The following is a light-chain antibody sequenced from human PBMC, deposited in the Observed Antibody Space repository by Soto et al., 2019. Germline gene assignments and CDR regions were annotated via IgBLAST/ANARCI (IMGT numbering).Light chain of an antibody. Sequence: DIQVTQSPSSVSASVGDRVTITCXAGQDIAAYLAWYQHKPGRAPELLIHAASSLQSGVPSRFSGSGSGTDFTLTINSLQPEDFATYYCQQAYSFPITFGQGTRLEIK. CDR2: AAS. CDR3: QQAYSFPIT. J-gene: IGKJ5*01. V-gene: IGKV1D-12*01. CDR1: QDIAAY.